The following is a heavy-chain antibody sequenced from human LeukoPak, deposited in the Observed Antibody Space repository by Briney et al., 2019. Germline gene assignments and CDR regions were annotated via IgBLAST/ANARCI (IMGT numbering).Heavy chain of an antibody. V-gene: IGHV5-51*01. D-gene: IGHD1-26*01. Sequence: GESLKISCKGSGYSFSSYWIGWVRQMPGKVLEWMGIIYPGDSDTGYSPSFQGQVTISADKSITTAYLQWSSLKTSDTAMYYCARSGSGSYSDYWGQGTLVTVSS. CDR1: GYSFSSYW. J-gene: IGHJ4*02. CDR3: ARSGSGSYSDY. CDR2: IYPGDSDT.